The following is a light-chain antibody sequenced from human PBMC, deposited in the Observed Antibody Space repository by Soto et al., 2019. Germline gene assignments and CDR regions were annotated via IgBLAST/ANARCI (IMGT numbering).Light chain of an antibody. CDR2: EAS. CDR3: QHYNSYSEA. CDR1: QSVNKW. Sequence: DILLTQSPSTLSASVLDRVTISFRSSQSVNKWLSWYQHTPGKAPNLLIYEASTLHSGVPSRFSGSGSGTEFTLTISSLQPDDFATYYCQHYNSYSEAFGQGTKVDI. J-gene: IGKJ1*01. V-gene: IGKV1-5*03.